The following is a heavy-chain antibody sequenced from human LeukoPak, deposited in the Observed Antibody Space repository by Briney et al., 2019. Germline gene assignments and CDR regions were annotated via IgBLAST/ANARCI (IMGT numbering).Heavy chain of an antibody. Sequence: ASVKVSCKASGYTFTSYYMHWVRQAPGQGLEWMGIINPSGGSTSYAQKFQGRVTMTRDTSTSTVYMELSSLRSEDTAVYYCARGVYDSSGYSRGRDAFDIWGQGTIVTVSS. D-gene: IGHD3-22*01. J-gene: IGHJ3*02. CDR2: INPSGGST. CDR1: GYTFTSYY. CDR3: ARGVYDSSGYSRGRDAFDI. V-gene: IGHV1-46*01.